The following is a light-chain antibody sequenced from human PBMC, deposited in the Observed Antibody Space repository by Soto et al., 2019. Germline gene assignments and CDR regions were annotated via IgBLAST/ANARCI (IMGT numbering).Light chain of an antibody. J-gene: IGKJ5*01. CDR3: QQYGRSPPIT. V-gene: IGKV3-20*01. CDR1: QSVSSSF. CDR2: GVS. Sequence: EIVLTQSPGTLSLSPGERATLSCRASQSVSSSFLAWYQQKPGQAPRLLIYGVSNRATGIPDRFSGSGSGTDFTLTISRLEPEDFAVYYCQQYGRSPPITFGQGTRLEIK.